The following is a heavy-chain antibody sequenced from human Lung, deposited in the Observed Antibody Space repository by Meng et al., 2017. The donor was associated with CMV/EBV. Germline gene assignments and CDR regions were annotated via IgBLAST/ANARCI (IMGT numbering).Heavy chain of an antibody. CDR3: VGYDNSHYGMDV. CDR2: IKEDGSVQ. J-gene: IGHJ6*02. Sequence: SCAASGSTFTSFRMTWVRQARGKGLQWVDNIKEDGSVQWYVDFVKGGFTISRDDAKQSVYLQMDSLRVEDTAVYYCVGYDNSHYGMDVWGQGTTVTVSS. V-gene: IGHV3-7*01. CDR1: GSTFTSFR. D-gene: IGHD3-9*01.